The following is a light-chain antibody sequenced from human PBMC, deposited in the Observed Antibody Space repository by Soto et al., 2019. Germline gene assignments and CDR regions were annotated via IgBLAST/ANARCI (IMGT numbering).Light chain of an antibody. Sequence: PGDRATFSCRASQSLTTRYLAWYQHIPGQAPRLLIYGASSRATGTPDRFSGSGSGTDFTLTISGLEPEDFAVYYCQQYASSPETFGQGTKVEIK. CDR1: QSLTTRY. V-gene: IGKV3-20*01. J-gene: IGKJ1*01. CDR3: QQYASSPET. CDR2: GAS.